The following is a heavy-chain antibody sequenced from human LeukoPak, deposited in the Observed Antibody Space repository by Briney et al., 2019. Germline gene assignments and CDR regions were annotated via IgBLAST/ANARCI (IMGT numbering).Heavy chain of an antibody. D-gene: IGHD3-22*01. J-gene: IGHJ4*02. CDR1: GYTFTSYG. Sequence: ASVKISCKASGYTFTSYGISWVRQAPGQRLEGMGWISAYNGNTNYAQKFQGRVTMTTDTSTSTAYMELRSLRSDDTAVYYCARAITYYYDSSGYLFDYWGQGTLVTVSS. CDR3: ARAITYYYDSSGYLFDY. V-gene: IGHV1-18*01. CDR2: ISAYNGNT.